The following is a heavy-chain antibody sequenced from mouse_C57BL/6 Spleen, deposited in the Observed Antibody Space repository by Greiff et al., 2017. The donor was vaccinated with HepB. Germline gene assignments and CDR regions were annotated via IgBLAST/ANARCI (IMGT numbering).Heavy chain of an antibody. Sequence: VKPGASVKIPCKASGYTFTDYNMDWVKQSHGKSLEWIGDINPNNGGTIYNQKFKGKATLTVDKSSSTAHMELRSLTSEDSAVYYCASDDGYSDYWGQGTTLTVSS. CDR1: GYTFTDYN. V-gene: IGHV1-18*01. CDR2: INPNNGGT. CDR3: ASDDGYSDY. D-gene: IGHD2-3*01. J-gene: IGHJ2*01.